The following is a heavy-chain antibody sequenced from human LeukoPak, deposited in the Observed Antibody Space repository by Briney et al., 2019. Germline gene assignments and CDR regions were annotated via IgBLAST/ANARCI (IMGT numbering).Heavy chain of an antibody. CDR1: GYTFSAFY. CDR2: INPDSGGS. J-gene: IGHJ4*02. D-gene: IGHD1-14*01. CDR3: ARDMTGGIWARATSFDH. V-gene: IGHV1-2*02. Sequence: EASVKVSCKTSGYTFSAFYMHWVRQAPGQGPEWMGWINPDSGGSEYGQKFQGGVTFTSDTSSTTIYMEVRSLKSDDTAVYYCARDMTGGIWARATSFDHWGQGTLVTVSS.